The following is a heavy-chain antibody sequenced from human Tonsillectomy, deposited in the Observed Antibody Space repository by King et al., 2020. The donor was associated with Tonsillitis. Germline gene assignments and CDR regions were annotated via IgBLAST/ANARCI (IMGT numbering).Heavy chain of an antibody. V-gene: IGHV3-7*03. Sequence: EVQLVESGGGLVQPGGSLRLSRAVSGLTFSSYWMSWVRQAPGKGLEWVANINQNGGEKYYVDSVKGRFTISRDNAKNSLYLQMNSLRADDTAVYYCARDVTFGGKYWGPGTLVTVSS. CDR1: GLTFSSYW. J-gene: IGHJ4*02. CDR2: INQNGGEK. D-gene: IGHD4-23*01. CDR3: ARDVTFGGKY.